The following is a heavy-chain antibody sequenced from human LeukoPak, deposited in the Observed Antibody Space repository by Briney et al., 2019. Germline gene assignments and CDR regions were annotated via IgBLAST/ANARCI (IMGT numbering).Heavy chain of an antibody. CDR1: GGSISSSNW. D-gene: IGHD6-19*01. CDR2: IYHSGST. CDR3: ARLGTGGAWFDP. V-gene: IGHV4-4*02. Sequence: PSGTLSLTCAVSGGSISSSNWWSWVRQPPGKGLEWIGEIYHSGSTNYNPSLKSRVTISVDTSKNQFSLKLTSVSAADTAVYYCARLGTGGAWFDPWGQGTLVTVSS. J-gene: IGHJ5*02.